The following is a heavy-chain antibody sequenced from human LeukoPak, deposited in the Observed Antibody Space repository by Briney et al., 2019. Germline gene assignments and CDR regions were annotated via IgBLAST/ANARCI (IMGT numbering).Heavy chain of an antibody. CDR3: ARHEAMAYPDAFDI. CDR1: GGSISSSSYY. Sequence: KPSVTLSLTCTVSGGSISSSSYYWGWIRQPPGKGLEWIGSIYYSGSTYYNPSLKSRVTISVDTSKNQFSLKLSSVTAADTAVYYCARHEAMAYPDAFDIWGQGTMVTVSS. CDR2: IYYSGST. V-gene: IGHV4-39*01. J-gene: IGHJ3*02. D-gene: IGHD5-18*01.